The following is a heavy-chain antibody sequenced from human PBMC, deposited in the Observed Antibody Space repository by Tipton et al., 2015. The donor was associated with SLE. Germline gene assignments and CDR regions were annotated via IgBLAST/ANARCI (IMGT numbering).Heavy chain of an antibody. J-gene: IGHJ3*01. CDR3: VRERKYVVRFRELVAPDL. V-gene: IGHV4-39*07. CDR2: IYYSGST. CDR1: GGSISSSSYY. Sequence: TLSLTCTVSGGSISSSSYYWGWIRQPPGKGLEWIGSIYYSGSTYYNPSLKSRVTISVDTSKNQFSLKLGSVTAADTAVYYCVRERKYVVRFRELVAPDLWGQVTAITVSS. D-gene: IGHD1-26*01.